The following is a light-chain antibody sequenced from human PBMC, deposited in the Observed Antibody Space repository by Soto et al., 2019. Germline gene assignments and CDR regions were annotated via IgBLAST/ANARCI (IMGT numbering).Light chain of an antibody. CDR2: GAS. CDR1: QSVSRR. CDR3: QQYGTSPYT. Sequence: EVVLTQSPGTLYLSPGGRDTLSCRASQSVSRRLAWYQQRPGQSPRLLIYGASSRATGIPDRFRGSGSGADFTLTFSRLEPEDFAVYYCQQYGTSPYTFGQGTKVDIK. V-gene: IGKV3-20*01. J-gene: IGKJ2*01.